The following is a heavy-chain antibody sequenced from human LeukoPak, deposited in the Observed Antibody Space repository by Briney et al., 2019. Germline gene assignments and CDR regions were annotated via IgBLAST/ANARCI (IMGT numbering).Heavy chain of an antibody. V-gene: IGHV3-53*01. Sequence: GGSLRLSCAASGFTVSSNYMSWVRQAPGKGLEWVAVIYSGGSTYYADSVKGRFTSSSDSSKNTLYIQMNNLRAEDTDVYYCARGGVVQYSNFDYGGQGTLVTVSS. D-gene: IGHD2-15*01. J-gene: IGHJ4*02. CDR1: GFTVSSNY. CDR2: IYSGGST. CDR3: ARGGVVQYSNFDY.